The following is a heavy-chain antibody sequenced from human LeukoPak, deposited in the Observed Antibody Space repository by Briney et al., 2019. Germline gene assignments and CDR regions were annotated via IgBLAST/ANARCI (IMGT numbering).Heavy chain of an antibody. J-gene: IGHJ4*02. CDR2: IYSGGST. Sequence: GGSLRLSCAASGFTVSSNYMSWVRQAPGKGLEWVSVIYSGGSTYYADSVKGRFTISRDNSKNTLYLQMNSLRAEDTAVYYCAKDLVAGPRTTVVTPPDYWGQGTLVTVSS. D-gene: IGHD4-23*01. CDR3: AKDLVAGPRTTVVTPPDY. V-gene: IGHV3-66*01. CDR1: GFTVSSNY.